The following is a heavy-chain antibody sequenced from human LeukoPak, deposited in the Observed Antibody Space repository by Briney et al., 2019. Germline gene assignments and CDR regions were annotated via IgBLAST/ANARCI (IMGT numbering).Heavy chain of an antibody. CDR3: AKEDSSGHYFYH. CDR2: ISWNSGSI. Sequence: GGSLRLSCAASGFTFDDYAMHWVRQAPGKGLEWASGISWNSGSIGYADSVKGRFTISRDNAKNSLYLQMNSLRAEDTALYYCAKEDSSGHYFYHWCQGTLVRVSS. V-gene: IGHV3-9*01. D-gene: IGHD3-22*01. J-gene: IGHJ4*02. CDR1: GFTFDDYA.